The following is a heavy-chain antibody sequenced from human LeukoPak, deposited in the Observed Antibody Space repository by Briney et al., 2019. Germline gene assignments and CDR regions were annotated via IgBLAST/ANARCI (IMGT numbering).Heavy chain of an antibody. Sequence: GGSLRLSCAASRFTFSSYAMSWVRQAPGKGLEWVSAISGSGGSTYYADSVKGRFTISRDNSKNTLYLQMNSLRAEDTAVYYCAKLQGHSSGWYNYWGQGTLVTVSS. CDR1: RFTFSSYA. CDR2: ISGSGGST. D-gene: IGHD6-19*01. CDR3: AKLQGHSSGWYNY. V-gene: IGHV3-23*01. J-gene: IGHJ4*02.